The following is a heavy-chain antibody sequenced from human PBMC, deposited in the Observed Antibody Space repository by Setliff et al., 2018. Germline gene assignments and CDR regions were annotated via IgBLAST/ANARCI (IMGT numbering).Heavy chain of an antibody. CDR3: ARRLPYFGMDV. D-gene: IGHD3-9*01. J-gene: IGHJ6*02. V-gene: IGHV3-11*04. CDR2: THRDGVTV. CDR1: GFSFREYY. Sequence: GGSLRLSCEASGFSFREYYMSWIRQAPGKGLEWVSKTHRDGVTVYSDSVRGRHIVSRDIAMNSLYLQMTRLRAEDTAVYYCARRLPYFGMDVWGQGTTVTVSS.